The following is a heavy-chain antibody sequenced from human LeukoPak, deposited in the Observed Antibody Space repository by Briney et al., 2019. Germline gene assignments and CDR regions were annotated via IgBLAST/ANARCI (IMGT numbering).Heavy chain of an antibody. D-gene: IGHD5-18*01. V-gene: IGHV4-34*01. J-gene: IGHJ4*02. CDR1: GGSFSGYY. CDR2: INHGGST. CDR3: ARGGDSGSYGPRAVNYFDY. Sequence: SETLSLTCAVYGGSFSGYYWSWIRQPPGKGLEWIGEINHGGSTNYNPSLKSRVTISVDTSKNQFSLKLSSVTAADTAVYYCARGGDSGSYGPRAVNYFDYWGQGTLVTVSS.